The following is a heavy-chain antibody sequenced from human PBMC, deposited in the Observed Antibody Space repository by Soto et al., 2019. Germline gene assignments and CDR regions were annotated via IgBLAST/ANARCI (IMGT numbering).Heavy chain of an antibody. V-gene: IGHV3-23*01. CDR3: GQDVHSSGPNYMDV. J-gene: IGHJ6*02. D-gene: IGHD6-19*01. CDR2: ISGSGGGT. CDR1: GLSFSSYS. Sequence: VCLRLSSGDCGLSFSSYSMSWVRQAPGKGLEWVSGISGSGGGTYYADSVKGRFTISRDNSKNTLYLQMNSLRAEDTAVYYCGQDVHSSGPNYMDVSGHGTTVTVSS.